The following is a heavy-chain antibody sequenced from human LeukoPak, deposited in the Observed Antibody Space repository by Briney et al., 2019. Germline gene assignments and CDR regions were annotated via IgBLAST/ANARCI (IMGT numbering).Heavy chain of an antibody. CDR2: ISGSGGST. CDR3: ANSDRSSWYSFLDY. Sequence: GGSLRLSCAASGFTFSSYAMSWVRQAPGKGLEWVSAISGSGGSTYYADSVKGRFTISRDNSKNTLYLQMNSLRTEDTAVYYCANSDRSSWYSFLDYWGQGTLVTVSS. D-gene: IGHD6-13*01. CDR1: GFTFSSYA. J-gene: IGHJ4*02. V-gene: IGHV3-23*01.